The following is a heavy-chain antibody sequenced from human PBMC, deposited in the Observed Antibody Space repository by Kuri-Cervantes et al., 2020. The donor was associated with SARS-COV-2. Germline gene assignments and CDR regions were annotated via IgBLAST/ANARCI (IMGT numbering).Heavy chain of an antibody. Sequence: ASVKVSCKASGYTFTNYYMHWVRQAPGQGLEWMGIINPSGGSTSYAQKFQGRVTMTRDTSTSTVYMELSSLRSEDTAVYYCARDLPGFLEWLGHWVSGMDVWGQGTTVTVSS. J-gene: IGHJ6*02. CDR3: ARDLPGFLEWLGHWVSGMDV. D-gene: IGHD3-3*01. CDR1: GYTFTNYY. V-gene: IGHV1-46*01. CDR2: INPSGGST.